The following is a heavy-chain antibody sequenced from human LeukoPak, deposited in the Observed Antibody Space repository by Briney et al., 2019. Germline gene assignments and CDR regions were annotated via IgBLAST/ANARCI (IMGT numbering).Heavy chain of an antibody. D-gene: IGHD2-2*03. CDR2: ISSSGSTI. J-gene: IGHJ4*02. CDR3: AILSGYCSSTSCYAGEGFDY. V-gene: IGHV3-11*01. Sequence: GGSLRLSCAASGFTFSDYYMSWIRQAPGKGLEWVSYISSSGSTIYYVDSVKGRFTISRDNAKNSLYLQMNSLRAEDTALYYCAILSGYCSSTSCYAGEGFDYWGQGTLVTVSS. CDR1: GFTFSDYY.